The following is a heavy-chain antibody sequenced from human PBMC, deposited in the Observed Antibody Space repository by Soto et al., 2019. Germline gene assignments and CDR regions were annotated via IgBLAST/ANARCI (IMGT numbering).Heavy chain of an antibody. CDR3: AAGRYYDFWSGSYGMDV. CDR2: IIPIFGTA. CDR1: GGTFSSYA. J-gene: IGHJ6*02. V-gene: IGHV1-69*13. Sequence: VKVSCKASGGTFSSYAISWVRQAPGQGLEWMGGIIPIFGTANYAQKFQGRVTITADESTSTAYMELSSLRSEDTAVYYCAAGRYYDFWSGSYGMDVWGQGTTVTVSS. D-gene: IGHD3-3*01.